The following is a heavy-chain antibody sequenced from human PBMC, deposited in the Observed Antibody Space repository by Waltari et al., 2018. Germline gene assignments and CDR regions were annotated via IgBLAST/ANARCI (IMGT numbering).Heavy chain of an antibody. CDR2: ISSSSSYI. CDR1: GFTFSSYS. J-gene: IGHJ4*02. V-gene: IGHV3-21*01. Sequence: EVQLVESGGGLVKPGGSLRLSCEASGFTFSSYSMNWVRQAQGKGLEWVSSISSSSSYIYYADSVKGRFTISRDNAKNSLYLQMNSLRAEDTAVYYCARDTDAYYFDYWGQGTLVTVSS. CDR3: ARDTDAYYFDY. D-gene: IGHD2-2*01.